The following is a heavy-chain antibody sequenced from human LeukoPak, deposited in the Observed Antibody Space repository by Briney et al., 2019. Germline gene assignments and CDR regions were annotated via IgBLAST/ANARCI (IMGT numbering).Heavy chain of an antibody. D-gene: IGHD6-19*01. V-gene: IGHV4-34*01. J-gene: IGHJ5*02. Sequence: SDTLSLTCDVYGGSFSGYYWSWIRQRPGKGLEWIGEISHSGRINYNPSLKSRVSISVDMSKDQFSLKLRSVTAADTAVYYCARGPHDYTSGWYTWGQGTLVTVSS. CDR1: GGSFSGYY. CDR3: ARGPHDYTSGWYT. CDR2: ISHSGRI.